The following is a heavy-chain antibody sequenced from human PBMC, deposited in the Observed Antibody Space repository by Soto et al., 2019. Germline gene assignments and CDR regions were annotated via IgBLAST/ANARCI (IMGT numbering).Heavy chain of an antibody. D-gene: IGHD6-19*01. Sequence: QVQLVESGGGVVQPGRSLRLSCAASGFTFSSYGMHWVRQAPGKGLEWVAVIWYDGSNKYYADSVKGRFTISRDNSKNTLYLQMNSLRAEDTAVYYCARAYSSGWTTYGMDVWGQGTTVTVSS. CDR2: IWYDGSNK. J-gene: IGHJ6*02. CDR1: GFTFSSYG. V-gene: IGHV3-33*01. CDR3: ARAYSSGWTTYGMDV.